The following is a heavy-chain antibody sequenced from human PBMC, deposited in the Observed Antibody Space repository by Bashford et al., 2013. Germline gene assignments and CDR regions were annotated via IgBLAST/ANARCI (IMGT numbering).Heavy chain of an antibody. CDR2: IFPGDSET. D-gene: IGHD2-21*02. CDR3: ARGVTHGDY. V-gene: IGHV5-51*01. CDR1: GYNFDSHL. Sequence: GESLKISCVASGYNFDSHLIGWVRQKPGKGPEWMGIIFPGDSETRFSPAFEGQVSISADTSTNTAYLQWSSLEASDTAIYYCARGVTHGDYWGQGTLVTVSS. J-gene: IGHJ4*02.